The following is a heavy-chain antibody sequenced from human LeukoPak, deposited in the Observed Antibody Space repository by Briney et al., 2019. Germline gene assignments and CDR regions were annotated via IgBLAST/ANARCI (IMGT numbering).Heavy chain of an antibody. V-gene: IGHV3-23*01. CDR2: ISGSGGST. Sequence: GGSLRLSCAASGFTFSSYAMSWVRQAPRKGLEWVSAISGSGGSTYYADSVKGRFTISRDNSKNTPYLQMNSLRAEDTAVYYCARPPRGYSYQPPDYWGQGTLVTVSS. D-gene: IGHD5-18*01. J-gene: IGHJ4*02. CDR1: GFTFSSYA. CDR3: ARPPRGYSYQPPDY.